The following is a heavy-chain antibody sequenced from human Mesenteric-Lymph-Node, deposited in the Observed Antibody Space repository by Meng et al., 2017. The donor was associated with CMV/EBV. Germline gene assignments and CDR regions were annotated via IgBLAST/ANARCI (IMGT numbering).Heavy chain of an antibody. CDR2: IYYSGST. D-gene: IGHD3-10*01. J-gene: IGHJ4*02. V-gene: IGHV4-39*07. CDR1: GDSISRNSYY. CDR3: AREERLRGVNY. Sequence: GSLRLSCTVSGDSISRNSYYWGWIRQPPGKGLEWIGSIYYSGSTYYNPSLKSRVTISVDTSKNQFSLKLSSVTAADTAVYYCAREERLRGVNYWGQGTLVTVSS.